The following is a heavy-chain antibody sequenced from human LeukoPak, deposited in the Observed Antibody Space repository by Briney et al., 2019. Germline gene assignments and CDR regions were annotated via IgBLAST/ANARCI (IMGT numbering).Heavy chain of an antibody. D-gene: IGHD2-21*02. CDR3: ATGTSGGDRVGYYFDY. CDR2: MNPNSGNT. CDR1: GYTFTSYD. V-gene: IGHV1-8*01. J-gene: IGHJ4*02. Sequence: ASVKVSCKASGYTFTSYDINWVRQATGQGLEWMGWMNPNSGNTGYAQKFQGRVTITADKSTSTAYMELSSLRSEDTAVYYCATGTSGGDRVGYYFDYWGQGTLVTVSS.